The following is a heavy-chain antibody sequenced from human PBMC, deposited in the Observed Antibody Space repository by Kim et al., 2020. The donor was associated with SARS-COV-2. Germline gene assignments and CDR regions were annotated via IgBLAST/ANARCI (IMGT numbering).Heavy chain of an antibody. Sequence: ASVKVSCKASGYTFTSYAMNWVRQAPGQGLEWMGWINTNTGNPTYAQGFTGRFVFSLDTSVSTAYLQISSLKAEDTAAYYCARVGVRDGYNKPEYYFDYWGQGTLVTVSS. V-gene: IGHV7-4-1*02. CDR1: GYTFTSYA. D-gene: IGHD5-12*01. CDR2: INTNTGNP. CDR3: ARVGVRDGYNKPEYYFDY. J-gene: IGHJ4*02.